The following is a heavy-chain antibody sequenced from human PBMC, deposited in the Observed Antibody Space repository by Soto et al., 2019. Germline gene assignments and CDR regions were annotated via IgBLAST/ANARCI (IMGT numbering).Heavy chain of an antibody. Sequence: QVQLVESGGRVVQAGTSLRVSCAASGFSFGSSSMHWGRQAPGGGPEWVASISSDGRKTYYSESAKGRFTISRDNSKNIVYLEMDRLRLDDTAIYFCARDPGVDFWSGVFDPRGQGTVVTVSS. V-gene: IGHV3-30*04. J-gene: IGHJ5*02. CDR1: GFSFGSSS. D-gene: IGHD3-3*01. CDR2: ISSDGRKT. CDR3: ARDPGVDFWSGVFDP.